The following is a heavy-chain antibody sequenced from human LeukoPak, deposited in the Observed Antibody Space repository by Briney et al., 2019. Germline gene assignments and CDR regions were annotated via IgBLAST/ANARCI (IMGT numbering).Heavy chain of an antibody. V-gene: IGHV3-21*04. J-gene: IGHJ4*02. CDR2: ISYTGTYI. D-gene: IGHD1-26*01. CDR1: GFTFSSYA. Sequence: GGSLRLSCAASGFTFSSYAMSWVRQAPGKGLEWVSSISYTGTYIYYADSVKGRFTISRDNAQNSLYLQMNSLRAEDTAVYYCVRDRGSYRPIDYWGQGTLVTVSS. CDR3: VRDRGSYRPIDY.